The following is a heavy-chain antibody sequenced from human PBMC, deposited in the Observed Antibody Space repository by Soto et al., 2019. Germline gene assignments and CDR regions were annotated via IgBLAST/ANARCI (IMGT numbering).Heavy chain of an antibody. Sequence: QIQLQESGSGLVKPSRTLSLTCAVSGYSISSGGYYWSWIRQPQGKGLAWIGYIFHNGGTYYNPSLESRVTISLDRSKNQFSLKVSTVTAADTALYYCARLDGYNSFDFWGQGTLVTVSS. CDR1: GYSISSGGYY. D-gene: IGHD5-12*01. V-gene: IGHV4-30-2*01. CDR2: IFHNGGT. CDR3: ARLDGYNSFDF. J-gene: IGHJ4*02.